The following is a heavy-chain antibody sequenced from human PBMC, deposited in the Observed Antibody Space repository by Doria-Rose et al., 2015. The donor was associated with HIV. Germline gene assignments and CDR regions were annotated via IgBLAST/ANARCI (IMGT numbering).Heavy chain of an antibody. J-gene: IGHJ6*02. CDR1: GFTFSKYN. V-gene: IGHV3-21*01. Sequence: CAASGFTFSKYNMNWVRQAPGKGLEWVSSIGSSRAYISYADSLKGRFTISRDNAKNSLYLQMHSLRAEDTAVYYCARGGGDERVVVVAADFYAMDVWGQGTTVTVS. D-gene: IGHD2-15*01. CDR2: IGSSRAYI. CDR3: ARGGGDERVVVVAADFYAMDV.